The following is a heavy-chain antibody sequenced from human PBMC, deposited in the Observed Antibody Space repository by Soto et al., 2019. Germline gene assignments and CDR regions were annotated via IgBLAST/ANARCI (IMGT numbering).Heavy chain of an antibody. CDR3: ARGGLWFGGSAADPDFDY. Sequence: QLQLQESGPGLVKPWETLSLTCSVSGGSISSSSHYWGWIRQTPGKGLEWIGNIYYSGTTYYNPSLKRRVTISVDTSKNQFSLKLSSVTAADTAVYYCARGGLWFGGSAADPDFDYWGQGTLVTVSS. CDR2: IYYSGTT. J-gene: IGHJ4*02. V-gene: IGHV4-39*01. D-gene: IGHD3-10*01. CDR1: GGSISSSSHY.